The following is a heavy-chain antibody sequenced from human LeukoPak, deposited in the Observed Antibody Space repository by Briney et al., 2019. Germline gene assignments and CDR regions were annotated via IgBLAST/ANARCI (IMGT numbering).Heavy chain of an antibody. CDR2: INVKSGAT. V-gene: IGHV1-2*06. Sequence: ASVKVSCKASGGTFSSYAFNWVRQAPGQGPEWMGRINVKSGATDYAQKFQGRVTVTRDTSISTAYMELSSLRSDDTAVYYCARVGRESSTGWLDYWGQGTLVTVSS. D-gene: IGHD6-19*01. J-gene: IGHJ4*02. CDR1: GGTFSSYA. CDR3: ARVGRESSTGWLDY.